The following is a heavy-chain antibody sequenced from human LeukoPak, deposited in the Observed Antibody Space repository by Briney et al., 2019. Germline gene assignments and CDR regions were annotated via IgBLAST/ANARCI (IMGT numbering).Heavy chain of an antibody. V-gene: IGHV1-24*01. CDR1: GYTLTELS. CDR2: FDPEDGEA. Sequence: ASVKVSCKVSGYTLTELSMHWVRQAPGKGLEWMGGFDPEDGEAIYAQKFQGRVTMTEDTSTDTAYMELSSLRSGDTAVYYCATYGSGVDWYFDLWGRGTLVTVSS. D-gene: IGHD3-10*01. J-gene: IGHJ2*01. CDR3: ATYGSGVDWYFDL.